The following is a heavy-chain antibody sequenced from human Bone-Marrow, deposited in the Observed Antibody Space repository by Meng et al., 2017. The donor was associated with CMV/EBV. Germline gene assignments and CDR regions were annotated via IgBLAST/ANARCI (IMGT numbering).Heavy chain of an antibody. CDR3: AKDWSSPQFLEWLVPFYGMDV. J-gene: IGHJ6*02. Sequence: GESLKISCAASGFSLRTFWMNWVRQAPGKGLEWVAFIQYDGSKKYYADSVKGRFTISRDNSKNTLYLQMNSLRAEDTAVYYCAKDWSSPQFLEWLVPFYGMDVWGQGTTVTVSS. CDR1: GFSLRTFW. D-gene: IGHD3-3*01. V-gene: IGHV3-30*02. CDR2: IQYDGSKK.